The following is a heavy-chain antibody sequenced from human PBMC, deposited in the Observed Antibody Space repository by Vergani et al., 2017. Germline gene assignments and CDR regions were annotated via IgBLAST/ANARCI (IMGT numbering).Heavy chain of an antibody. D-gene: IGHD4/OR15-4a*01. CDR1: GFTFSSSS. Sequence: EVQLVESGGGLVQPGGSLRLSCAASGFTFSSSSMHWVRQAPGKGLEWVSAIRSADTNTYYADAVEGRFAISRDNAKTSLYLQMNSLRVEDTAVYYCGREGVPDAFDIWGQGTMVTVSS. CDR3: GREGVPDAFDI. J-gene: IGHJ3*02. V-gene: IGHV3-48*01. CDR2: IRSADTNT.